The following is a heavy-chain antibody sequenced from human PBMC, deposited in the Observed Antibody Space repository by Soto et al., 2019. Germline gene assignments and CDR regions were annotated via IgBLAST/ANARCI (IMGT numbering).Heavy chain of an antibody. Sequence: EVQLVASVGGLVQPGGSLRLSCAASGFTFSSHGMHWVRQAPGKGLEWVSYISSSSSTIYYADSVKGRFAISRDNAKNSLSLQMNTLRDEDTAVYYCARRVAGLSFDYWGQGTLVIVSS. D-gene: IGHD6-19*01. CDR1: GFTFSSHG. J-gene: IGHJ4*02. CDR3: ARRVAGLSFDY. CDR2: ISSSSSTI. V-gene: IGHV3-48*02.